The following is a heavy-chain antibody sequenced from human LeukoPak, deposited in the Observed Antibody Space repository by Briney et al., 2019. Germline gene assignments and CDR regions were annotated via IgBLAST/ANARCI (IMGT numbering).Heavy chain of an antibody. CDR1: GGSFSGYY. J-gene: IGHJ4*02. CDR2: INHSGST. V-gene: IGHV4-34*01. CDR3: ARVSWELLQYPIDY. Sequence: SETLSLTCAVYGGSFSGYYWSWIRQPPGKGLEWIGEINHSGSTNYNPSLKSRVTISVDTSKNQFSLKLSSVTAADTAVYYCARVSWELLQYPIDYWGQGTRVTVSS. D-gene: IGHD1-26*01.